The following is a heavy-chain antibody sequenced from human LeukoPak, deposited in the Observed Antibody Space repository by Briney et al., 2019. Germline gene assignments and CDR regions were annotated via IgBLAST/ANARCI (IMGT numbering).Heavy chain of an antibody. J-gene: IGHJ5*02. V-gene: IGHV4-59*08. Sequence: TSETLSLTCTVSGGSISPYYWSWSRQPPGKGLEWIGYVHYSGSTKYNPSLKSRVTISLDTPKNQFSLRLSSVSAADTAVYYCTSGSPWFDPWGQGTLVTVSS. CDR2: VHYSGST. D-gene: IGHD6-13*01. CDR3: TSGSPWFDP. CDR1: GGSISPYY.